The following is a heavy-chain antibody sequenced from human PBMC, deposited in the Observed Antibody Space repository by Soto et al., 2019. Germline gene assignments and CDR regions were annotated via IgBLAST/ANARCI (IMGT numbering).Heavy chain of an antibody. CDR3: ARQSLFTMVRGVISL. D-gene: IGHD3-10*01. Sequence: SETLSLICTVSGGSISSSSYYWGWIRQPPGKGLEWIGSIYYSGSTYYNPSLKSRVTISVDTSKNQFSLKLSSVTAADTAVYYCARQSLFTMVRGVISLWGQGTLVTVSS. V-gene: IGHV4-39*01. J-gene: IGHJ4*02. CDR1: GGSISSSSYY. CDR2: IYYSGST.